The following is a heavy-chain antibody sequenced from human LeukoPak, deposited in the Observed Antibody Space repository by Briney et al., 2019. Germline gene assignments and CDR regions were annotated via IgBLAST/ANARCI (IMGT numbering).Heavy chain of an antibody. V-gene: IGHV3-23*01. D-gene: IGHD2-2*01. J-gene: IGHJ4*02. CDR3: AKDFSGVPAAAGDY. CDR2: ICDSGGST. CDR1: GFTFSSYA. Sequence: PGGSLRLSCAASGFTFSSYAMSWVRQAPGKGLEWVSEICDSGGSTYYADSVKGRLTISRDNAKNTLDLQMNSLRAEDTAVYYCAKDFSGVPAAAGDYWGQGTLVTVSS.